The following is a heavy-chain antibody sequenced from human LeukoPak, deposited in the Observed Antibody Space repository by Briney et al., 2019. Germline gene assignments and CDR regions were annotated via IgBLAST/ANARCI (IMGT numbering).Heavy chain of an antibody. J-gene: IGHJ6*02. CDR2: ISGDGTIT. Sequence: GGSLRLSCAASGLNLDAYAMHWVRQAPGKGLEWVSLISGDGTITYYADSVKGRFTFSRDNSKNSLFLEMNSLRSEDTALYYCAKDTPLFYHYYGIDVWGQGTTVTVSS. CDR3: AKDTPLFYHYYGIDV. V-gene: IGHV3-43*02. CDR1: GLNLDAYA.